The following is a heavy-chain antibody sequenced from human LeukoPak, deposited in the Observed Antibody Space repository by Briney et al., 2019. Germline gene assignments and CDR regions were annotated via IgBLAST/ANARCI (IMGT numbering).Heavy chain of an antibody. CDR3: AKDMVRGVILY. CDR1: GFTFSSYA. CDR2: ISGSGSNT. J-gene: IGHJ4*02. Sequence: GGSLRLSCAASGFTFSSYAMSWVRQAPGKGLEWVSDISGSGSNTYYADSVKGRFTISRDNSKNTLYLQMNSLRAEDTAVYYCAKDMVRGVILYWGQGTLVTVSS. V-gene: IGHV3-23*01. D-gene: IGHD3-10*01.